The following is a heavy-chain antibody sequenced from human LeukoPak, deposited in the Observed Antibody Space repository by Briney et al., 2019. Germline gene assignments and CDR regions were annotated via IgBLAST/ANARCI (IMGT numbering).Heavy chain of an antibody. CDR2: ISWNSGSI. CDR1: GFTFDDYD. V-gene: IGHV3-9*03. Sequence: PGGSLRLSCAASGFTFDDYDMHWVRQAPGKGLEWVSGISWNSGSIGYADSVKGRFTISRDNAKNSLYLQMNSLRAEDMALYYCAKAAGTGLGAFDIWGQGTMVTVSS. D-gene: IGHD6-13*01. J-gene: IGHJ3*02. CDR3: AKAAGTGLGAFDI.